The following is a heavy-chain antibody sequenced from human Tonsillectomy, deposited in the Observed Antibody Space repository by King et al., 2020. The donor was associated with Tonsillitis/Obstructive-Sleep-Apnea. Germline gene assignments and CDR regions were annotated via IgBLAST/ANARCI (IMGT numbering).Heavy chain of an antibody. CDR2: ISAYNGNT. CDR3: ARNANGVGADYYYGMDV. J-gene: IGHJ6*02. CDR1: GYTFTSYD. V-gene: IGHV1-18*01. D-gene: IGHD1-26*01. Sequence: QLVQSGAEVKKPGASVKVSCKASGYTFTSYDINWVRQAPGQGLEWMGWISAYNGNTNYAQKLQGRVTMTTETSTSTAYMELRSLRSDDTAVYYCARNANGVGADYYYGMDVWGQGTTVTGSS.